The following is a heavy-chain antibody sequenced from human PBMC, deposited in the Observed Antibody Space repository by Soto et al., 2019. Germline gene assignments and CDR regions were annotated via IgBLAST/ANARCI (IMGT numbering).Heavy chain of an antibody. J-gene: IGHJ5*02. Sequence: QITLKESGPTLVKPTQTLTLTCTFSGFSLSTSGVGVGWIRQPPGKALEWLALIYWDDDKRYSPSLKSRLTITKDTSKSQVVLTLTHMDPVDTATYYCAHRRLVPGWFDPWGQGTLVTVSS. CDR1: GFSLSTSGVG. CDR2: IYWDDDK. CDR3: AHRRLVPGWFDP. V-gene: IGHV2-5*02. D-gene: IGHD6-6*01.